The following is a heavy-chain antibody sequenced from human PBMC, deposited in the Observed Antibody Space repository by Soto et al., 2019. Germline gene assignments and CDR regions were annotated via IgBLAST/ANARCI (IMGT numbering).Heavy chain of an antibody. CDR3: ARDWETSATGLIDS. V-gene: IGHV3-30-3*01. D-gene: IGHD3-9*01. CDR2: TSYDGSNK. J-gene: IGHJ4*02. Sequence: LRLSCVASGFTFSSYALHWVRQAPGKGLEWVAVTSYDGSNKYYADSVEGRLTISRDNSKNTLYLQTSSLTTEDTAMYYCARDWETSATGLIDSWGQGTPVTVYS. CDR1: GFTFSSYA.